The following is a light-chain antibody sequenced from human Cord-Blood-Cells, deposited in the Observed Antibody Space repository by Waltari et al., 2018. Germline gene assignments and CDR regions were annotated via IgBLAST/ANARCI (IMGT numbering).Light chain of an antibody. CDR1: QSVSSN. J-gene: IGKJ2*03. CDR2: GAS. Sequence: EIVMTQSPATLSVSPGERATLSCRASQSVSSNIAWYQQKPGQAPSLRIYGASTRAAGITARFSGSGSGTEFTLTISSLQSEDFAVDYCQQYNNWPPMYSFGQGTKLEIK. V-gene: IGKV3-15*01. CDR3: QQYNNWPPMYS.